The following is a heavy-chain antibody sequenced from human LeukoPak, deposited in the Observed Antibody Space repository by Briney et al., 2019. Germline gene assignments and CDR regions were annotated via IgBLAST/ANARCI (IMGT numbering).Heavy chain of an antibody. D-gene: IGHD6-19*01. CDR3: ARDIGVGYYFDY. V-gene: IGHV3-21*01. Sequence: GGSLRLSCAASGFTFSSYSMNWVRQAPGKGLEWVSSISSSSSYIYYADSVKGRLTISRDNAKNSLYLQMNSPRVEDTAVYYCARDIGVGYYFDYWGQGTLVTVSS. CDR1: GFTFSSYS. CDR2: ISSSSSYI. J-gene: IGHJ4*02.